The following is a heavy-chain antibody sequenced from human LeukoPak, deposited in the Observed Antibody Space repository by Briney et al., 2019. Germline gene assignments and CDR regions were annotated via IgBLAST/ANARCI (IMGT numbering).Heavy chain of an antibody. V-gene: IGHV3-48*01. CDR1: GFTFSSYS. CDR3: ARGSFLGYRDAFDI. D-gene: IGHD5-18*01. CDR2: ISSSSSTI. Sequence: QPGGSLRLSCAASGFTFSSYSMNWVRQAPGKGLEWVSYISSSSSTIYYADSVKGRFTISRDNAKNSLYLQMNSLRAEDTAVYYCARGSFLGYRDAFDIWGQGTMVTVSS. J-gene: IGHJ3*02.